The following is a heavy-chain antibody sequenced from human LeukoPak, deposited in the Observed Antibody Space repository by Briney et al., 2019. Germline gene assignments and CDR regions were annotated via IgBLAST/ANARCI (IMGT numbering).Heavy chain of an antibody. CDR2: INHSGST. CDR3: ARATGYYDSSGYYDPVSNFDY. D-gene: IGHD3-22*01. J-gene: IGHJ4*02. Sequence: SSETLSLTCAVYGGSSSGYYWCWIRQPPGKGLEWIGEINHSGSTNYNPSLKSRVTISVDTSKNQFSLKLSSVTAADTAVYYCARATGYYDSSGYYDPVSNFDYWGQGTLVTVSS. CDR1: GGSSSGYY. V-gene: IGHV4-34*01.